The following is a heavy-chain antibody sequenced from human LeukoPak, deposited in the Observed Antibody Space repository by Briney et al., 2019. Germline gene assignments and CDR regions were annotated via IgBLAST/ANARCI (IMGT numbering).Heavy chain of an antibody. V-gene: IGHV5-51*01. Sequence: GESLKISCKGSGYSFTSYWVAWVRQMPGKGLEWMGIIYPGDSNTRYSPSFQGQVTISADKSIGTAYLQWSSLKASETAMYYCARGRVPHDYGDYFWFDPWGQGTLVTVSS. CDR3: ARGRVPHDYGDYFWFDP. D-gene: IGHD4-17*01. CDR1: GYSFTSYW. CDR2: IYPGDSNT. J-gene: IGHJ5*02.